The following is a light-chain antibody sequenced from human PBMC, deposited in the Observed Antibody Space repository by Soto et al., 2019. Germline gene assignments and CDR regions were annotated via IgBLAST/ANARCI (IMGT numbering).Light chain of an antibody. V-gene: IGKV3-20*01. CDR1: QSVSSSY. CDR3: QQYGSSPIT. CDR2: DAS. J-gene: IGKJ3*01. Sequence: EIVLTQSPGTLSLSPGERATLSCRASQSVSSSYLAWYQQKPGQAPRLLTYDASSRAPGIPDRFSGSGSGPDFPLTISRLEPEDFAVYYCQQYGSSPITFGPGTKVDIK.